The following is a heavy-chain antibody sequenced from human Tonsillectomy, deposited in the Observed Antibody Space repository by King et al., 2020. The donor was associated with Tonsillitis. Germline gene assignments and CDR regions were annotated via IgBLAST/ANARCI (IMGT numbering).Heavy chain of an antibody. Sequence: LQLQESGPGLVKPSETLSLTCTVSGVSISSSSYYWGWIRQPPGKGLEWIGSIYYSGSTYYNPSLKSRVPISVDTSKNQLSLKLSPVTAADTAVYYCARLQRITMFGVVTGDWYFDLWGRGTLVTVSS. J-gene: IGHJ2*01. CDR3: ARLQRITMFGVVTGDWYFDL. CDR1: GVSISSSSYY. V-gene: IGHV4-39*01. D-gene: IGHD3-3*01. CDR2: IYYSGST.